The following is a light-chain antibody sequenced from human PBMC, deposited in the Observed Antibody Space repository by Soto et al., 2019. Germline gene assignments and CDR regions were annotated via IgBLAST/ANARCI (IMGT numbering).Light chain of an antibody. CDR1: QSVSSSY. J-gene: IGKJ3*01. CDR2: GAS. Sequence: EIVLTQSPGTLSLSPGERATLSCRASQSVSSSYLAWYQQKPGQAPRLLIYGASSRATGIPDRFSGSGSGPDFTLTISRLEPEDVAVYYCQQYGSSLRTFGPGTKVDIK. V-gene: IGKV3-20*01. CDR3: QQYGSSLRT.